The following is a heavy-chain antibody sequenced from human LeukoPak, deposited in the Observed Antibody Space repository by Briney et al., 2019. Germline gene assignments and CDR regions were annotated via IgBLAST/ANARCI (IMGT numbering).Heavy chain of an antibody. D-gene: IGHD3-10*01. CDR1: GYTFTGYY. V-gene: IGHV1-2*02. CDR2: INPNSGGT. J-gene: IGHJ5*02. Sequence: ASVKVSCKASGYTFTGYYMHWVRQAPGQGLEWMGWINPNSGGTNYAQKFQGRVTMTRDTSISTAYMELSRLRSDDTAVYYCARDNGFGDLIGLDPWGQGTLVTVSS. CDR3: ARDNGFGDLIGLDP.